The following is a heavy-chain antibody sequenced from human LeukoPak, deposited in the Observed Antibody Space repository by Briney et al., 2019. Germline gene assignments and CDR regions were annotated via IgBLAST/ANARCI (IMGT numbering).Heavy chain of an antibody. J-gene: IGHJ5*02. CDR1: GVPITDYY. D-gene: IGHD1-14*01. CDR3: ARELPSTGNWFDP. V-gene: IGHV4-59*01. CDR2: MYYSGDS. Sequence: SETLSLTCNISGVPITDYYWSWIRLAPRRGLEWIGYMYYSGDSNSNPSLEDRVTMSADTSTNQFSLRLTSVTAADTAIYYCARELPSTGNWFDPWGQGILVTVSS.